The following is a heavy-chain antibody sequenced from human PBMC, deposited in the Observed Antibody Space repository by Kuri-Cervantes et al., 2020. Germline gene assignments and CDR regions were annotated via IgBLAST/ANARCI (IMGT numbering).Heavy chain of an antibody. CDR2: IIPMFGTP. CDR3: AKTGGSCSSTTCHGDY. V-gene: IGHV1-69*06. CDR1: GYNFNTYD. D-gene: IGHD2-2*01. Sequence: SVKVSCKASGYNFNTYDINWVRQATGQGLEWMGGIIPMFGTPKYAQKFQGRVTITADRSTTTVHMELSSSRAEDTAVYYCAKTGGSCSSTTCHGDYWGQGTLVTVSS. J-gene: IGHJ4*02.